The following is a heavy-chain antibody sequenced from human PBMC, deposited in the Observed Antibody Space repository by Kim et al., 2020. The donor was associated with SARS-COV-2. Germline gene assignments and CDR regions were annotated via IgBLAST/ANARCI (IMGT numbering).Heavy chain of an antibody. J-gene: IGHJ4*02. V-gene: IGHV3-23*01. Sequence: KGRFTISRDNSKNTLYLQTNSLRAEDTAVYYCAKDRGSARITMVRGVLDYWGQGTLVTVSS. CDR3: AKDRGSARITMVRGVLDY. D-gene: IGHD3-10*01.